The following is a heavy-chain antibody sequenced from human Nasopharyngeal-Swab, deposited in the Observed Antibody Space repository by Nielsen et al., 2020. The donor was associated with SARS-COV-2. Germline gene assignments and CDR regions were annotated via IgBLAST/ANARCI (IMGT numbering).Heavy chain of an antibody. J-gene: IGHJ6*02. CDR2: IGTAGDT. CDR1: GFTFSSYD. CDR3: ARHYYGMDV. V-gene: IGHV3-13*01. Sequence: GASLKISCAASGFTFSSYDMHWVRQATGKGLEWVSAIGTAGDTYYPGSMKGRFTISRENAKNSLYLQMNSLRAGDTAVYYCARHYYGMDVWGQGTTVTVSS.